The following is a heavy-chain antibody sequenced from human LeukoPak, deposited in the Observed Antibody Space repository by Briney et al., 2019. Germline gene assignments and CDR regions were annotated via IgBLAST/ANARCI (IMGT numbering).Heavy chain of an antibody. V-gene: IGHV1-18*01. CDR2: ISAYNGNT. CDR1: GYTFTSYG. J-gene: IGHJ6*02. Sequence: ASVKVSCKASGYTFTSYGISWVRQAPGQGLEWMGWISAYNGNTNYAQKLQGRVTMTTDTSTSTAYMELRSLRSDDTAVYYCARYGTGYCSGGSCYSDVWGQGTTVTVSS. D-gene: IGHD2-15*01. CDR3: ARYGTGYCSGGSCYSDV.